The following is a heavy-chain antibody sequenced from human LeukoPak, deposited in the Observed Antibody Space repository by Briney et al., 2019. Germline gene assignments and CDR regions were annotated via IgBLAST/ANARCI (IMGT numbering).Heavy chain of an antibody. Sequence: GGSLRLSCAASGFTFSSSSMNWVCQAPEKGLEWVSYISTSGGTIYYADSVKGRFTISRDNAKNSLYLQMDSLRAEDTAVYYCARHIPFDCWGQGTLVTVSS. CDR3: ARHIPFDC. J-gene: IGHJ4*02. CDR2: ISTSGGTI. CDR1: GFTFSSSS. V-gene: IGHV3-48*01. D-gene: IGHD2-21*01.